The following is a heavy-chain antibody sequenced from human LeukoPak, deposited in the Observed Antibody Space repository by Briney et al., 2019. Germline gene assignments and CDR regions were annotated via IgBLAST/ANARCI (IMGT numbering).Heavy chain of an antibody. J-gene: IGHJ3*02. Sequence: SETLSLTCAVSGDSISSNNWWSWVRQPPGKGLEWIGEIYHSGSTNYNPSLKSRVTMSVDNSENHFSLRLSSVTAADTALYYCARSTVSVISRGAFHIWGQGTMVTVSS. CDR1: GDSISSNNW. V-gene: IGHV4-4*02. D-gene: IGHD3-10*01. CDR2: IYHSGST. CDR3: ARSTVSVISRGAFHI.